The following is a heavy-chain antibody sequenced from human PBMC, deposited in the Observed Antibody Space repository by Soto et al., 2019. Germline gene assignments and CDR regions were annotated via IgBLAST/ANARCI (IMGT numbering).Heavy chain of an antibody. CDR1: GFTFSSYA. D-gene: IGHD3-3*01. Sequence: GGSLRLSCAASGFTFSSYAMHWVRQAPGKGLEWVAVISYDGSNKYYADSVKGRFTISRDNSKNTLYLQMNSLRAEDTAVYYCARGPPLGYDFWSGYSNWFDPWCQGTLVTVSS. CDR3: ARGPPLGYDFWSGYSNWFDP. CDR2: ISYDGSNK. J-gene: IGHJ5*02. V-gene: IGHV3-30-3*01.